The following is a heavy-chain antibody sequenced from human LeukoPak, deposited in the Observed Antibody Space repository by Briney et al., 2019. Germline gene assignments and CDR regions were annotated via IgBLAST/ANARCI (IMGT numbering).Heavy chain of an antibody. Sequence: GGSLRLSCAASGFTFSSYSMNWVRQAPGKGLEWVSFISSSSSYIYYADSVKGRFTISRDNAKNSLYLQMNSLRAEDTAVYYCASSGWYDGAFDIWGQGTMVTVSS. CDR3: ASSGWYDGAFDI. V-gene: IGHV3-21*01. CDR1: GFTFSSYS. D-gene: IGHD6-19*01. CDR2: ISSSSSYI. J-gene: IGHJ3*02.